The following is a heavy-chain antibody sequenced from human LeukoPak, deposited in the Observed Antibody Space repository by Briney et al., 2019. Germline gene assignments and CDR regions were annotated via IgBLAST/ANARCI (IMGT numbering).Heavy chain of an antibody. Sequence: SETLSLTCTVSGGSISSHYWSWIRQPAGKGLEWIGRFYTSGSTNYNPSVKSRVTMSADTSKNQFSLRLSSVTAADMAVYYCARDDSNNWNNCIDPWGQGILVTVSS. CDR1: GGSISSHY. CDR2: FYTSGST. CDR3: ARDDSNNWNNCIDP. V-gene: IGHV4-4*07. D-gene: IGHD1-1*01. J-gene: IGHJ5*02.